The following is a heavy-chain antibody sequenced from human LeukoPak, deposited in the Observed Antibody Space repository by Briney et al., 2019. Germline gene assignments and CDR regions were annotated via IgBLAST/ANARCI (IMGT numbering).Heavy chain of an antibody. CDR1: GYTFTSYG. Sequence: ASVKVSCKASGYTFTSYGISWVRQAPGQGLEWMGWSSAYNGNTNSAQKLQGRVTMTTDTSTSTAYMELRSLRSDDTAVYYCARYYDSSGYPEDRWFDPWGQGTLVTVSS. J-gene: IGHJ5*02. CDR3: ARYYDSSGYPEDRWFDP. V-gene: IGHV1-18*01. D-gene: IGHD3-22*01. CDR2: SSAYNGNT.